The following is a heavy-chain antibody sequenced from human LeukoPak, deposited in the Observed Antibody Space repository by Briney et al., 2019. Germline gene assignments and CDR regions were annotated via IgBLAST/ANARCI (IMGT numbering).Heavy chain of an antibody. CDR2: ISTYNGNT. CDR1: GYTFTNYG. V-gene: IGHV1-18*04. CDR3: ARVLWFGESGTYYFDY. Sequence: ASAKVSCKASGYTFTNYGISWVRRAPGQGLEWMGWISTYNGNTNYAQKLQGRVTMTTDTSTSTAYMELRSLRSDDTAVYYCARVLWFGESGTYYFDYWGQGTLVTVSS. D-gene: IGHD3-10*01. J-gene: IGHJ4*02.